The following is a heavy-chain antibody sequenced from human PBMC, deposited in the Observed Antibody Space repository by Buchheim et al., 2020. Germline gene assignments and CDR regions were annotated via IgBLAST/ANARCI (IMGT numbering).Heavy chain of an antibody. CDR3: ARGDCSGGSCYLPHYYGMDV. V-gene: IGHV4-59*01. D-gene: IGHD2-15*01. Sequence: QVQLQESGPGLVKPSETLSLTCTVSGGSISSYYWSWIRQPPGKGLEWIGYIYYSGSTNYNPSLKSRVTISVDTSKNQFSLKLSSVTAADTAVYYYARGDCSGGSCYLPHYYGMDVWGQGTT. CDR1: GGSISSYY. J-gene: IGHJ6*02. CDR2: IYYSGST.